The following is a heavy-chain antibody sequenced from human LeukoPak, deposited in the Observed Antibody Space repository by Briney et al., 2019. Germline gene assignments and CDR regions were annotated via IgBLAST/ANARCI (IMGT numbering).Heavy chain of an antibody. CDR2: ISYDGSNK. J-gene: IGHJ4*02. CDR3: ARGKGDGYNRYYFDY. CDR1: GFTFSSYA. V-gene: IGHV3-30*04. Sequence: GGSLRLSCAASGFTFSSYAMHWVRQAPGKGLEGVAVISYDGSNKYYADSVKGRFTISRDNSKNTLYLQMNSLRAEDMAVYYCARGKGDGYNRYYFDYWGQGTLVTVSS. D-gene: IGHD5-24*01.